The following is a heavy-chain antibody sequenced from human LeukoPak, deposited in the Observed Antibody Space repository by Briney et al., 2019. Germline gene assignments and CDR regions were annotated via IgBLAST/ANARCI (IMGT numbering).Heavy chain of an antibody. J-gene: IGHJ5*02. Sequence: PSETLSLTCIVSGYSISSGYFWGWIRQPPGKGLEWIGSIYHSGSTYYNPSLKNRVTMSVDTSKNQFSLELSSVTAADTAVYYCAGAGQRLYNWFDPWGQGTLVTVSS. CDR2: IYHSGST. CDR3: AGAGQRLYNWFDP. D-gene: IGHD3-10*01. V-gene: IGHV4-38-2*02. CDR1: GYSISSGYF.